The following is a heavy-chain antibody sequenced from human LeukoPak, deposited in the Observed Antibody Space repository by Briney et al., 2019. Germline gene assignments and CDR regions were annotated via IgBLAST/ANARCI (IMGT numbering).Heavy chain of an antibody. CDR3: ARVKYYDSSGYPH. CDR1: GFTFSSYE. Sequence: GGSLRLSCAASGFTFSSYEMNWVRQAPGKGLEWVSYISSSGSTIYYADSVKGRFTISRDNAKNSLYLQMNSLRAEDTAVYYCARVKYYDSSGYPHWGQGTLVTVSS. CDR2: ISSSGSTI. V-gene: IGHV3-48*03. J-gene: IGHJ4*02. D-gene: IGHD3-22*01.